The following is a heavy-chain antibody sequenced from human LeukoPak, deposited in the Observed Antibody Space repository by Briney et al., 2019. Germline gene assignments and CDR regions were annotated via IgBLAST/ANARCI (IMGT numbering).Heavy chain of an antibody. CDR1: GFTFSSYG. J-gene: IGHJ4*02. CDR2: IWYDGSNK. CDR3: ARGRVFLDY. V-gene: IGHV3-33*01. Sequence: GGSLRLSCAASGFTFSSYGLHWVRQAPGKGLEGVAVIWYDGSNKYYADSVKGRFTISRDNSKNTLYLQMNSLRAEDTAVYYCARGRVFLDYWGQGTLVTVSS.